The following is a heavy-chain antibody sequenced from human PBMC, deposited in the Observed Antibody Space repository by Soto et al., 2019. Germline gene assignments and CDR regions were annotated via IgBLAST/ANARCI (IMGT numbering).Heavy chain of an antibody. CDR2: ISYDGSNK. Sequence: LRLSCAASGFTFSSYAMHWVRQAPGKGLEWVAVISYDGSNKYYADSVKGRFTISRDNSKHTLYLQMNSLRAEDTAVYYCAKADDFWSGYHIYYYYGMDVWGQGTTVTVSS. CDR1: GFTFSSYA. CDR3: AKADDFWSGYHIYYYYGMDV. V-gene: IGHV3-30-3*01. D-gene: IGHD3-3*01. J-gene: IGHJ6*02.